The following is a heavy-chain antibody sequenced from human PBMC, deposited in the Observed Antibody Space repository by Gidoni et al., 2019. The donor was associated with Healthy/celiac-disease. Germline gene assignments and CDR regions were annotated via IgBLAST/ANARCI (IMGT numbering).Heavy chain of an antibody. D-gene: IGHD2-15*01. CDR3: ARHEALELLLPGAFDI. Sequence: QLQLQASGPGLVKPSETLSLTCTVSGGSISISSYYWGWIRQPPGKGLEWIGSIYYSGSTYYNPSLKSRVTISVDTSKNQFSLKLSSGTAADTAVYYCARHEALELLLPGAFDIWGQGTMVTVSS. CDR2: IYYSGST. V-gene: IGHV4-39*01. CDR1: GGSISISSYY. J-gene: IGHJ3*02.